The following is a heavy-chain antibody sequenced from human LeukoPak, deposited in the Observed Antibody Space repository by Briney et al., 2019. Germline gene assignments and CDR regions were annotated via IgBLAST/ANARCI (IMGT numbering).Heavy chain of an antibody. D-gene: IGHD1-26*01. Sequence: GGSLRLSCAASGFTFSSYGMHWVRQAPGKGLEWVAVISYDGSNKYYADSVKGRFTISRDNSKNTLYLQMNSLGAEDTAVYYCAKGLVGATSFDYWGQGTLVTVSS. J-gene: IGHJ4*02. V-gene: IGHV3-30*18. CDR3: AKGLVGATSFDY. CDR1: GFTFSSYG. CDR2: ISYDGSNK.